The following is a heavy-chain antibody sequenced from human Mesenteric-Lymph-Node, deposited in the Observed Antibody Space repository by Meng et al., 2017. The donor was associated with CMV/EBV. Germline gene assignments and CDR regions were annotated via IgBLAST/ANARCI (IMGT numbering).Heavy chain of an antibody. CDR3: ARVDGYI. CDR2: INSDGSST. D-gene: IGHD5-24*01. Sequence: GESLKISCAASGSTFSSYWMYWVRQAPGKGLVWVSRINSDGSSTSYADSVKGRFTISRDNAKNTLYLQMNSLRAEDTAVYYCARVDGYIGGQGTLVTVSS. J-gene: IGHJ4*02. CDR1: GSTFSSYW. V-gene: IGHV3-74*01.